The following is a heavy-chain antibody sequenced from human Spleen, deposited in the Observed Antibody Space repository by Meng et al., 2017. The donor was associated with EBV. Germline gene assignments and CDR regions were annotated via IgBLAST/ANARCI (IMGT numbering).Heavy chain of an antibody. D-gene: IGHD7-27*01. CDR1: GFIVSSKY. CDR3: ARAGGEKPVDY. J-gene: IGHJ4*02. V-gene: IGHV3-53*01. Sequence: EGELVEPGGGWIHPGGSLRLSCAASGFIVSSKYMSWVCQAPGKGLEWVSVIYSGGSTYYADSVKGRFTISRDNSKNTVNLQMNSLRDEDTAMYYCARAGGEKPVDYWGQGALVTVSS. CDR2: IYSGGST.